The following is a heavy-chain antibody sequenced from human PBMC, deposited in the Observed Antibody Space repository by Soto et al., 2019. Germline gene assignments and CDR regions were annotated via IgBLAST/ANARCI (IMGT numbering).Heavy chain of an antibody. CDR3: ARPMATIIYYYYGMDV. D-gene: IGHD5-12*01. CDR2: IIPIFDTA. J-gene: IGHJ6*02. CDR1: GGTFSSYA. V-gene: IGHV1-69*01. Sequence: QVPLVQSGAEVKKPGSSVKVSCKASGGTFSSYAISWVRQAPGQGLEWMGGIIPIFDTANYAQKFQGRVTITADESTSTAYLELSSLRSEDTAVYYCARPMATIIYYYYGMDVWGQGTTVTVSS.